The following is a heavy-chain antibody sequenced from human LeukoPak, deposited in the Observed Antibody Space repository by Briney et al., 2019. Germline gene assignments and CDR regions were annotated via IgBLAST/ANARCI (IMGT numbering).Heavy chain of an antibody. D-gene: IGHD3-22*01. V-gene: IGHV3-53*01. J-gene: IGHJ4*02. CDR1: GFTFSSYA. CDR2: IYSGGST. Sequence: GGSLRLSCPVSGFTFSSYAMSWVRQAPGKGLEWVSVIYSGGSTYYADSVKGRFTISRDNSKNTLYLQMNSLRAEDTAVYYCASSINSDSSGYDDYWGQGTLVTVSS. CDR3: ASSINSDSSGYDDY.